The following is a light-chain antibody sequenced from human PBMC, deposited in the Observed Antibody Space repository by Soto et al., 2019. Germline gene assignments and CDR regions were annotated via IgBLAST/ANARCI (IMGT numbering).Light chain of an antibody. CDR3: QQYGSSPPLT. CDR1: QSVSSSY. V-gene: IGKV3-20*01. Sequence: EIVLTQSPGTLSLSPGERATLSCRASQSVSSSYLAWYQQKPGQAPRLLIYGASSRATGIPDRFSGSESGTDFTLTISRLEPEDFSVYYCQQYGSSPPLTFGPGTKVDIK. CDR2: GAS. J-gene: IGKJ3*01.